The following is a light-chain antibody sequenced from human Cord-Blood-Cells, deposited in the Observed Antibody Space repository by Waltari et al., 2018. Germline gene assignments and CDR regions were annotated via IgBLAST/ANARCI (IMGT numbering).Light chain of an antibody. CDR2: KAS. Sequence: DIQMTQSPSTLSASVGDRVTITCRASQSISSWLAWYQQKPGKAPKLLIYKASSLESGVPSRFSGSGSGKEFTLTISSLKPDDFATYYCQQYNSYSRAFGQGTKVEIK. J-gene: IGKJ1*01. CDR1: QSISSW. CDR3: QQYNSYSRA. V-gene: IGKV1-5*03.